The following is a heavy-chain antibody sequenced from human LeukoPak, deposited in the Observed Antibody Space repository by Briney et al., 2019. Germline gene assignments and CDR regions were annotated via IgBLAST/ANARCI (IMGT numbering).Heavy chain of an antibody. CDR1: GGSISSYY. CDR3: ARDRGSVKSNYYYYYMDV. J-gene: IGHJ6*03. CDR2: IYTSGST. Sequence: PSETLSLTCTVSGGSISSYYWSWIRQPAGKGLEWIGRIYTSGSTNYNPSLKSRVTMSVDTSKNQFSLKLSSVTAADTAVYYCARDRGSVKSNYYYYYMDVWGKGTTVTISS. V-gene: IGHV4-4*07. D-gene: IGHD4-17*01.